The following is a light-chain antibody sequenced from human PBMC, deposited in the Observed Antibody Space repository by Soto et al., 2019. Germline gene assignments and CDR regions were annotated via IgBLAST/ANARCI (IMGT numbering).Light chain of an antibody. CDR1: QSLSSE. CDR3: HQYDSWT. CDR2: GAS. V-gene: IGKV3-20*01. Sequence: EIVMTQSPATLLVTQGESATPPCRASQSLSSELAWYQKKPGQAPRLLIYGASSRATGIPDRFSRSGSGTDFALTISRLEPEYFAVYYCHQYDSWTFGQGTKVDIK. J-gene: IGKJ1*01.